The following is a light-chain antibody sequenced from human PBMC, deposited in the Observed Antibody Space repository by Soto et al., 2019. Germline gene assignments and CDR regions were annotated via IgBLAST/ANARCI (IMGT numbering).Light chain of an antibody. J-gene: IGKJ2*01. V-gene: IGKV1-39*01. CDR3: QQSDSTPYS. CDR1: QPISTS. Sequence: DIQMTQSPPSLSASVGDRVTITCRASQPISTSLNWYQHKPGIAPKVLIYAASSLQSGVPSRFSGDGSGTDFTLTISSLQPEDFATYYCQQSDSTPYSFGQGTKLEIK. CDR2: AAS.